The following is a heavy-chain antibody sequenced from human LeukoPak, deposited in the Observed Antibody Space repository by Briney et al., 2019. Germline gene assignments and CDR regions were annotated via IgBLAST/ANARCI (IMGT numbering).Heavy chain of an antibody. V-gene: IGHV4-61*02. J-gene: IGHJ4*02. CDR1: GGSISSGSYY. Sequence: SETLSLTCTVSGGSISSGSYYWSWIRQPAGKGLEWIGRIYTSGSTNYNPSLKSRVTISVDTSKNQFSLKLSSVTAADTAVYYCAREYAHCSSTSCYSLARRYFDYWGQGTLVTVSS. CDR3: AREYAHCSSTSCYSLARRYFDY. D-gene: IGHD2-2*02. CDR2: IYTSGST.